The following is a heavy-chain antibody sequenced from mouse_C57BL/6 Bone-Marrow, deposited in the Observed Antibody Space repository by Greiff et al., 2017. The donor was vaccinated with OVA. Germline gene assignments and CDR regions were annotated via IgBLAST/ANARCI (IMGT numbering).Heavy chain of an antibody. J-gene: IGHJ3*01. CDR3: TRLPIYYYGSSPWFAY. V-gene: IGHV1-5*01. CDR2: IYPGNSDT. D-gene: IGHD1-1*01. Sequence: VQLQQSGTVLARPGASVKMSCKTSGYTFTSYWMHWVKQRPGQGLEWIGAIYPGNSDTSYNQKFKGKAKLTAVTSASTAYMELSSLTNEDSAVYYCTRLPIYYYGSSPWFAYWGQGTLVTVSA. CDR1: GYTFTSYW.